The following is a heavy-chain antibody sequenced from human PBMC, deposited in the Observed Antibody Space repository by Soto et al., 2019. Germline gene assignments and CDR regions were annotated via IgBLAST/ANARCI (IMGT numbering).Heavy chain of an antibody. J-gene: IGHJ4*02. CDR2: ISGSGTNT. V-gene: IGHV3-23*01. CDR3: AKVRFGELLGPSY. D-gene: IGHD3-10*01. CDR1: GFTFSSYA. Sequence: EVPLLESGGGLVQPGGSLRLSCAASGFTFSSYAMNWVRQAPGKGLEWVSSISGSGTNTYYADSVKGRYTISRDNAKNTLFLQMNSLRAEDTAVYYCAKVRFGELLGPSYWGQGTLVTVSS.